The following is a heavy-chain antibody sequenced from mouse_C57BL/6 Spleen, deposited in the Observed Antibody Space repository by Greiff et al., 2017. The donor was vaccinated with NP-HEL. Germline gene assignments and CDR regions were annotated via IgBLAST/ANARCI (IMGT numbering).Heavy chain of an antibody. V-gene: IGHV1-55*01. CDR3: ARVDYYGYYFDY. CDR2: IYPGSGST. D-gene: IGHD1-1*01. Sequence: VQLQQPGAELVKPGASVKMSCKASGYTFPSYWITWVKQRPGQGLEWIGDIYPGSGSTNYNEKFKSKATLTVDTSSSTAYMQLSSLTSEDSAVYYCARVDYYGYYFDYWGQGTTLTVSS. CDR1: GYTFPSYW. J-gene: IGHJ2*01.